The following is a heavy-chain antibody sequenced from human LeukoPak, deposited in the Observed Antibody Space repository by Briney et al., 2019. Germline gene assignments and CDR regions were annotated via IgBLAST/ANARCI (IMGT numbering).Heavy chain of an antibody. Sequence: QTGGPLRLSCAASGFTFSSYSMIWVRQAPGKGLEWVSHITASGTAMFYADSVKGRFTISRDNAKNSLYLQMNSLRDEDTAVYYCASSGSYRFDYWGQGTLVTVSS. CDR3: ASSGSYRFDY. V-gene: IGHV3-48*02. D-gene: IGHD1-26*01. CDR1: GFTFSSYS. J-gene: IGHJ4*02. CDR2: ITASGTAM.